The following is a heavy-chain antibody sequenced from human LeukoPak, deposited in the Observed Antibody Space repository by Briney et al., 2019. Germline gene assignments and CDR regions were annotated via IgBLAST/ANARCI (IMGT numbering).Heavy chain of an antibody. J-gene: IGHJ4*02. Sequence: SQTLSLTCTVSGGSISSGGYYWSWIRQHPGKGLEWIGYIYYSGSTYYNPSLKSRVTISVDTSKNQFSLKLSSATAADTAVYYCARANIVVVPAAPDFDYWGQGTLVTVSS. CDR1: GGSISSGGYY. CDR3: ARANIVVVPAAPDFDY. V-gene: IGHV4-31*03. CDR2: IYYSGST. D-gene: IGHD2-2*01.